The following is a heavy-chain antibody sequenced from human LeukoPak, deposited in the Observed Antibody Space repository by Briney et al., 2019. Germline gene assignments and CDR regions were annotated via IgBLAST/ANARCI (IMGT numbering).Heavy chain of an antibody. Sequence: ASVKVSCKASGYTFTSYGISWVRQAPGQGLEWMGWISAYSGNTNYAQKLQGRVTMTTDTSTSTAYMELRSLRSDDTAVYYCARAASVSYYDSSGYYYFDYWGQGTLVTVSS. CDR3: ARAASVSYYDSSGYYYFDY. J-gene: IGHJ4*02. CDR1: GYTFTSYG. D-gene: IGHD3-22*01. V-gene: IGHV1-18*01. CDR2: ISAYSGNT.